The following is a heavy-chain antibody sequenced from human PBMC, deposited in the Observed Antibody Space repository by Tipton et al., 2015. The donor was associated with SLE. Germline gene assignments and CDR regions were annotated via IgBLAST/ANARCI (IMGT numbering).Heavy chain of an antibody. CDR3: ARDESYYDSSGYYYLWYFDY. V-gene: IGHV4-61*09. CDR2: IYTSGST. J-gene: IGHJ4*02. CDR1: GGSISSGSYY. Sequence: TLSLTCTVSGGSISSGSYYWSWIRQPAGKGLEWIGHIYTSGSTNYNPSLKSRVTISVDTSKNQFSLKLSSVTAADTAVYYCARDESYYDSSGYYYLWYFDYWGQGTLVTVSS. D-gene: IGHD3-22*01.